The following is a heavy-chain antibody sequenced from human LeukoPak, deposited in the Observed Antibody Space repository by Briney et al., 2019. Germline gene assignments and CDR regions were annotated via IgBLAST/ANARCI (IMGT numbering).Heavy chain of an antibody. CDR1: GYTFTGYY. J-gene: IGHJ4*02. CDR3: ARDLPIRDYDILTGYYWD. V-gene: IGHV1-18*04. Sequence: ASVKVSCKASGYTFTGYYMHWVRQAPGQGLEWMGWINPNNGNTNYAQKLQGRVTMTTDTSTSTAYMELRSLRSDDTAVYYCARDLPIRDYDILTGYYWDWGQGTLVTVSS. CDR2: INPNNGNT. D-gene: IGHD3-9*01.